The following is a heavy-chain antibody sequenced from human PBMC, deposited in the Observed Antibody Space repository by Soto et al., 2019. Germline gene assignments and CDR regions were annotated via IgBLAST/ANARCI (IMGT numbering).Heavy chain of an antibody. D-gene: IGHD3-9*01. J-gene: IGHJ4*02. CDR3: ARDDPNYDILTGYASFDY. CDR2: ISSSSSYI. V-gene: IGHV3-21*01. Sequence: PGGSLRLSCAASGFTFSSYSMNWVRQAPGKGLEWVSSISSSSSYIYYADSVKGRFTISRDNAKNSLYLQMNSLRAEDTAVYYCARDDPNYDILTGYASFDYWGQGTLVTVSS. CDR1: GFTFSSYS.